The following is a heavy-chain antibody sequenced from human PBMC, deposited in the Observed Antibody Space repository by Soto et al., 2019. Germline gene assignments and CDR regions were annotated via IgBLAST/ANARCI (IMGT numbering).Heavy chain of an antibody. CDR1: GDSVSSNSAA. Sequence: SQTLSLTCAISGDSVSSNSAAWNWIRQSPSRGLEWLGRTYYRYKWYNDYAVSVKSRITINPDTCQNQSSLQLNSVTPEDTAVYYCASQRPPVFGDAFDIWGQGTMVTVSS. D-gene: IGHD3-10*01. CDR2: TYYRYKWYN. J-gene: IGHJ3*02. V-gene: IGHV6-1*01. CDR3: ASQRPPVFGDAFDI.